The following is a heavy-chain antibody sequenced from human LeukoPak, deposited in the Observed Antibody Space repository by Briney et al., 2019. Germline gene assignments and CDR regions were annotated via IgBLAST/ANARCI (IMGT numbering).Heavy chain of an antibody. CDR1: GYTFTGYY. V-gene: IGHV1-18*04. CDR3: ARADLRAIASSGWYGFDY. J-gene: IGHJ4*02. D-gene: IGHD6-19*01. CDR2: ISGYNGNT. Sequence: ASVKVSCKASGYTFTGYYMHWVRQAPGQGLEWMGWISGYNGNTNYAQKLQGRVTMTTDTSTSTAYMELKSLRSDDTAVYYCARADLRAIASSGWYGFDYWGQGTLVTVSS.